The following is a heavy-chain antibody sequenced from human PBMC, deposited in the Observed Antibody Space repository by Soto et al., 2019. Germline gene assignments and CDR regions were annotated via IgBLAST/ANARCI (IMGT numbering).Heavy chain of an antibody. J-gene: IGHJ6*03. D-gene: IGHD4-17*01. CDR2: INPNSGGT. CDR3: ARDRGDYGDLSYYMDV. Sequence: ASVKVSCKASGYTFTGYYMHWVRQAPGQGLEWMGWINPNSGGTNYAQKFQGWVTMTRDTSISTAYMEPSRLRSDDTAVYYCARDRGDYGDLSYYMDVWGKGTTVTVSS. V-gene: IGHV1-2*04. CDR1: GYTFTGYY.